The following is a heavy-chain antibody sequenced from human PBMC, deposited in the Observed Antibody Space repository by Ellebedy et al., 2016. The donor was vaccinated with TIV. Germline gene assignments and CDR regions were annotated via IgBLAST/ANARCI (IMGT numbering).Heavy chain of an antibody. CDR3: STGSYFGRGA. V-gene: IGHV3-33*01. CDR1: GFTFSSYD. D-gene: IGHD1-26*01. CDR2: MLYDGSKQ. J-gene: IGHJ5*02. Sequence: GGSLTLSXAASGFTFSSYDIHWVRQAPAKALEWVVLMLYDGSKQYYADSVKGRFTISRDDSKNTLNLQMSSLRAEDTAVYYCSTGSYFGRGAWGQGTLVTVSS.